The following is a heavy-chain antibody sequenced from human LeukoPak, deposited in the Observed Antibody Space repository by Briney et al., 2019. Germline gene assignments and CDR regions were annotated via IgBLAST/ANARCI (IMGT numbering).Heavy chain of an antibody. CDR3: ARSASSSWSFDY. CDR1: GGTFSSYA. D-gene: IGHD6-13*01. V-gene: IGHV1-69*05. J-gene: IGHJ4*02. CDR2: IIPIFGTA. Sequence: ASVKVSCKASGGTFSSYAISWVRQAPGQGLEWIGRIIPIFGTANYAQKFQGRVTITTDESTSTAYMELSSLRSEDTAVYYCARSASSSWSFDYWGQGTLVTVSS.